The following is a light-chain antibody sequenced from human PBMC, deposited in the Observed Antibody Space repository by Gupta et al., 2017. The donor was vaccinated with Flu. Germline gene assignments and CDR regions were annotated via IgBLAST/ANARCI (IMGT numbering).Light chain of an antibody. Sequence: QSALTQPASVSGSPGQSITISCSGTSSDVGGYNYVSWYQQHPGKAPKLMIYEVSDRPSGVSNRFSGSKSDNTASLTISGLQAEDEDYYYCSSYTSSNTHVFGTGTKVTVL. CDR2: EVS. J-gene: IGLJ1*01. CDR1: SSDVGGYNY. V-gene: IGLV2-14*01. CDR3: SSYTSSNTHV.